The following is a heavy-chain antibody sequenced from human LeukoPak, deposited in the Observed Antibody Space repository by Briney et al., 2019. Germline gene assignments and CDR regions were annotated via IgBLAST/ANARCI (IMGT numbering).Heavy chain of an antibody. J-gene: IGHJ5*02. D-gene: IGHD3-10*01. Sequence: SGTLSLTCAVAGSSISSSNWWSWVRQPPGKGLEWIGEIYHSGSTNYNPSLKSRVTISVDTSKNQFSLKLSSVTAADTAVYYCARVALGDRTGGSNWFDPWGQGTLVTVSS. CDR1: GSSISSSNW. CDR3: ARVALGDRTGGSNWFDP. V-gene: IGHV4-4*02. CDR2: IYHSGST.